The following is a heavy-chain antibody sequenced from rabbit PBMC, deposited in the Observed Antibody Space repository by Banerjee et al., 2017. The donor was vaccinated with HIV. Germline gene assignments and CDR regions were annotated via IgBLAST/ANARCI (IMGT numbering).Heavy chain of an antibody. Sequence: QEQLEESGGDLVKPEGSLTLTCTASGFSFSSRYWICWVRQAPGKGLEWIGCIYTSSGSAYYASWAKGRFTISKTSSTTVTLQMTSLTAADTATYFCARDGNSDYTDFKLWGQGTLVTVS. CDR1: GFSFSSRYW. V-gene: IGHV1S45*01. CDR3: ARDGNSDYTDFKL. D-gene: IGHD8-1*01. CDR2: IYTSSGSA. J-gene: IGHJ4*01.